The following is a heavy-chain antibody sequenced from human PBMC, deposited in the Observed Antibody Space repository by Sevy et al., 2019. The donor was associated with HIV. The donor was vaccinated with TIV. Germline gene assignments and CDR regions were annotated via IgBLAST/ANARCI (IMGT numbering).Heavy chain of an antibody. V-gene: IGHV3-49*03. D-gene: IGHD2-2*01. CDR1: GFTFGDYA. Sequence: GESLKISCTASGFTFGDYAMSWFRQAPGKGLEWVGFIRSKAYGGTTEYAASVKGRFTISRDDSKSIAYLQMNSLKTEDTAVYYCTRDRSSPVLGYCSSTSCYDAFDIWGQGTMVTVSS. CDR3: TRDRSSPVLGYCSSTSCYDAFDI. CDR2: IRSKAYGGTT. J-gene: IGHJ3*02.